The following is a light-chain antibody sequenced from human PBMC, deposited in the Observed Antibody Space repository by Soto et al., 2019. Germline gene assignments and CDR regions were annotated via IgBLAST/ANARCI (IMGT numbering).Light chain of an antibody. CDR3: QQNILLPIT. V-gene: IGKV1-39*01. CDR2: AAS. Sequence: DIQMTQSPSSLSASVGDRVTITCRASQSISTYLNWYQQKPGKAPKLLVHAASNLQSGVPSRFSGSGSGTDFTLTISSLQPEDFATYYCQQNILLPITFGQGTRLEIK. CDR1: QSISTY. J-gene: IGKJ5*01.